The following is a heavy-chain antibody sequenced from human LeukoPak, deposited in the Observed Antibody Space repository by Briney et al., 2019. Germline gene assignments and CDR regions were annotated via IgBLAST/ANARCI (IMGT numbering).Heavy chain of an antibody. D-gene: IGHD2-15*01. V-gene: IGHV4-39*07. J-gene: IGHJ3*02. CDR2: ISYSGSA. CDR3: ARHGAEMVEDAFDI. CDR1: GGSLSSSSQF. Sequence: PSETLSLTCTVSGGSLSSSSQFRGWIRQPPGKGLEWIGTISYSGSALYNPSLKSRVTISVDTSKNQCSLTLNSVTAADTALHFCARHGAEMVEDAFDIWGQGTMVTVSS.